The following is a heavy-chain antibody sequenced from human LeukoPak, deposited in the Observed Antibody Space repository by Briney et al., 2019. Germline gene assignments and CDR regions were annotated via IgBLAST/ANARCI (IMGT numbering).Heavy chain of an antibody. CDR1: GFTFSNYA. D-gene: IGHD4-23*01. J-gene: IGHJ4*02. CDR2: ISYDGSYK. Sequence: GGSLRLSCAASGFTFSNYAMHWVRQAPGKGLEWVAVISYDGSYKDYADSVKGRFTISRDNSKNTLYVHMNSLRPDDTAVYYCARGARKGDDYGGFFDYWGQGTLVTVSS. V-gene: IGHV3-30*04. CDR3: ARGARKGDDYGGFFDY.